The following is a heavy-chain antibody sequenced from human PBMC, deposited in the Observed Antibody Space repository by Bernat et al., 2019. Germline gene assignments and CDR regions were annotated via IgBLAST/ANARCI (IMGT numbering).Heavy chain of an antibody. Sequence: EVHLVESGGGLVQPGGSLRLSCAASGFTFSTYVMTWVRQTPGKGLEWVSSITGSSRSTYYADSVKGRFTISRDNSKNTLYLQTYSLRAEDTAVYYCSKGAIGEAGLDYWGQGTLVTVSS. V-gene: IGHV3-23*04. J-gene: IGHJ4*02. CDR3: SKGAIGEAGLDY. D-gene: IGHD6-13*01. CDR2: ITGSSRST. CDR1: GFTFSTYV.